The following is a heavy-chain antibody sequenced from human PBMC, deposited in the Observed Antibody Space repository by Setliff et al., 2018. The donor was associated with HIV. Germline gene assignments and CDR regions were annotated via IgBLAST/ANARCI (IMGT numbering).Heavy chain of an antibody. Sequence: ASVKVSCKASGYRFSGYGISWVRQAPGQGLEWMGWISADTGNTNFAQRFQGRVTLTRDTSANTAYMELSSLMSEDMAVYYCARGVGSSWFENWGQGTLVTVSS. V-gene: IGHV1-18*03. CDR2: ISADTGNT. CDR1: GYRFSGYG. J-gene: IGHJ5*02. D-gene: IGHD6-13*01. CDR3: ARGVGSSWFEN.